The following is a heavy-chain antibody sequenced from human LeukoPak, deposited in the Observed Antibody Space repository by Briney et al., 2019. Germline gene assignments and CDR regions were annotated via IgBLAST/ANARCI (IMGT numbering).Heavy chain of an antibody. J-gene: IGHJ6*02. Sequence: GGSLRLSCAASGFTFSSYSMNWVRQAPGKGLEWVSSISSSSSYIYYADSVKGRFTISRDNAKNSLYLQMNSLRAEDTAVYYCAREVETLLYYYYGMDVWGQGTTVTVSS. D-gene: IGHD5-24*01. V-gene: IGHV3-21*01. CDR3: AREVETLLYYYYGMDV. CDR1: GFTFSSYS. CDR2: ISSSSSYI.